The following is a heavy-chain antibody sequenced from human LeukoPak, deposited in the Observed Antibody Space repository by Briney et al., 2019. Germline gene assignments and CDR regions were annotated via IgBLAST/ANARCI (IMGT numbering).Heavy chain of an antibody. CDR3: AKLQGGVVKYAMDV. CDR2: ISGSGGTT. V-gene: IGHV3-23*01. CDR1: GFPFSTYG. J-gene: IGHJ6*02. Sequence: GGSLRLSCAASGFPFSTYGMSWVRQAPGKGLECVSAISGSGGTTYYADSVQGRFTISRDSSKNTLYLQTSSLRAEDTAVYYCAKLQGGVVKYAMDVWGQGTTVTVSS. D-gene: IGHD3-3*01.